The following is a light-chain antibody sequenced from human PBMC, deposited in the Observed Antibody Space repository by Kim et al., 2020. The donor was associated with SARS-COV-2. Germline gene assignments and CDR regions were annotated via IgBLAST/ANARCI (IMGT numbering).Light chain of an antibody. J-gene: IGKJ4*01. CDR3: QQRNNWPHLT. CDR2: DAS. Sequence: SPGQRATHPCRASQSISRYVAWYQQKPGQAPRLLIYDASNRATGIPARFSGSGSGTDFTLTISSLQSEDFAVYYCQQRNNWPHLTFGGGTKVDIK. V-gene: IGKV3-11*01. CDR1: QSISRY.